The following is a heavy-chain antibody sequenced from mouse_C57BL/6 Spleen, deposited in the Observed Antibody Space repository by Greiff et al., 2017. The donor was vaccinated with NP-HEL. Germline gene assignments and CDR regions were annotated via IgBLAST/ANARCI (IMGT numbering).Heavy chain of an antibody. J-gene: IGHJ3*01. V-gene: IGHV1-64*01. D-gene: IGHD4-1*02. Sequence: VKLVESGAELVKPGASVKLSCKASGYTFTSYWMHWVKQRPGQGLEWIGMIHPNSGSTNYNEKFKSKATLTVDKSSSTAYMQLSSLTSEDSAVYYCARGQLIPFAYWGQGTLVTVSA. CDR3: ARGQLIPFAY. CDR1: GYTFTSYW. CDR2: IHPNSGST.